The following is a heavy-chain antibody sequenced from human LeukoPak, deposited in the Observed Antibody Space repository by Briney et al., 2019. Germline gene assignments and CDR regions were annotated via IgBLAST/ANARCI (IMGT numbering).Heavy chain of an antibody. CDR1: GFTFSSYA. V-gene: IGHV3-30-3*01. CDR3: ARGDLYGSGSPGPRNFDY. CDR2: ISYDGSNK. J-gene: IGHJ4*02. Sequence: GGSLRLSCAASGFTFSSYAMHWVRQAPGKGLEWVAVISYDGSNKYYADSVKGRFTISRDNSKNTLYLQMNSLRAEDTAVYYCARGDLYGSGSPGPRNFDYWGQGTLVTVSS. D-gene: IGHD3-10*01.